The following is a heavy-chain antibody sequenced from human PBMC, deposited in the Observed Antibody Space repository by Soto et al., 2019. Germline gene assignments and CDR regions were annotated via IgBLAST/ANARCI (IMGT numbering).Heavy chain of an antibody. CDR2: ISGNGHST. D-gene: IGHD6-6*01. Sequence: GGSLRLSCAASGFSFSSYAMTWVRQAPGKGLEWVSAISGNGHSTYYADSVKGRFTISRDNSKDTLSLQMNSLRAEDTAVYYCAKGVGASSVLYFYYYGMDFWGQGTTVTVSS. CDR3: AKGVGASSVLYFYYYGMDF. CDR1: GFSFSSYA. V-gene: IGHV3-23*01. J-gene: IGHJ6*02.